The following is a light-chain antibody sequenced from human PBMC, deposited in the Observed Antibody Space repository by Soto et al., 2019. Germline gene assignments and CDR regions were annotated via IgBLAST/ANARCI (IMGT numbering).Light chain of an antibody. V-gene: IGLV2-14*01. J-gene: IGLJ1*01. CDR2: ASS. Sequence: QSALTQPASVSGSPGQSITISGTGTSSDVGGYNYVSWYQHHAGKAPRLMIYASSNRPSGVSHRFSGSRSGNTASLTISGLQAEDEADYYCSSYTSGTTLYVFGTGTKLTVL. CDR3: SSYTSGTTLYV. CDR1: SSDVGGYNY.